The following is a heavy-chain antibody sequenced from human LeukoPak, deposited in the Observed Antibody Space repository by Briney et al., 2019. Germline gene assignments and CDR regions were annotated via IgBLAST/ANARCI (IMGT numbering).Heavy chain of an antibody. J-gene: IGHJ3*02. CDR1: GLSFSSYA. CDR2: ITYDGHST. D-gene: IGHD2-15*01. Sequence: GGSLRLSCAASGLSFSSYAMHWVRQAPGEGLEWVAVITYDGHSTYYADSVKGRFTISRDNAKNSLYLQMNSLRAEDTALYYCAKDMLGYCSGGSCYSGSWQAFDIWGQGTMVTVSS. CDR3: AKDMLGYCSGGSCYSGSWQAFDI. V-gene: IGHV3-30-3*01.